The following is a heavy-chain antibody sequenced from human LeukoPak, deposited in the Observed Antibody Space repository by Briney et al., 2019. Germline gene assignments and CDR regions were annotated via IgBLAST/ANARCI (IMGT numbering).Heavy chain of an antibody. Sequence: SETLSLTCTVSGGSISSYYWSWIRQPPGKGLEWIGYIYYSGSTNYNPSLKSRVTISVDTSKNQFSLKLSSVTAADSAFYYCARSGGMFYFDFWGQGTLVTVSS. CDR1: GGSISSYY. J-gene: IGHJ4*02. CDR2: IYYSGST. V-gene: IGHV4-59*01. D-gene: IGHD4-23*01. CDR3: ARSGGMFYFDF.